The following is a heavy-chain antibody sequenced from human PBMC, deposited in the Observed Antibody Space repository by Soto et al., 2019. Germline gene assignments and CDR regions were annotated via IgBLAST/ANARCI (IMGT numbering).Heavy chain of an antibody. CDR2: VFSGGST. Sequence: EVQLVESGGGLIQPGGSLRLSCAPSGLTVNGNYMSWVRQASGKGLEWVSVVFSGGSTYYADSVKGRFTISKDISKNTLSLQMNSLRAEDTAVYFCARARGYNYGLDYCGQGTLVNVS. J-gene: IGHJ4*02. D-gene: IGHD5-18*01. CDR1: GLTVNGNY. V-gene: IGHV3-53*01. CDR3: ARARGYNYGLDY.